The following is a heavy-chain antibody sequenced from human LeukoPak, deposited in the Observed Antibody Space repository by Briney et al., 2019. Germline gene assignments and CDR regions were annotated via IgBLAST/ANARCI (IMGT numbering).Heavy chain of an antibody. CDR1: TFTFTIYS. V-gene: IGHV3-74*01. CDR3: ATGSGTYYVS. Sequence: SLRPSCEPSTFTFTIYSIRWVRQVPGGGLVWVSYINGDVSRSNYTDSVKGRLTISRDHPKNTLYLQMTSLRAEDPAVYDCATGSGTYYVSWGEGALVTVSS. J-gene: IGHJ5*02. D-gene: IGHD3-10*01. CDR2: INGDVSRS.